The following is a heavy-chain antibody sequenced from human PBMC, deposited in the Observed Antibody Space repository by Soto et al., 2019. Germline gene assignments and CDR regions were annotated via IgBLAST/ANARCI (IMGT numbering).Heavy chain of an antibody. Sequence: PGGSLRLSCAASGFTFSSYAMHWVRQAPGKGLEWVAVISYDGSNKYYADSVKGRFTISRDNSKNTLYLQMNSLRAEDTAVYYCARDVAVAVNDPWGQGTLVTVSS. D-gene: IGHD6-19*01. CDR2: ISYDGSNK. CDR1: GFTFSSYA. V-gene: IGHV3-30-3*01. CDR3: ARDVAVAVNDP. J-gene: IGHJ5*02.